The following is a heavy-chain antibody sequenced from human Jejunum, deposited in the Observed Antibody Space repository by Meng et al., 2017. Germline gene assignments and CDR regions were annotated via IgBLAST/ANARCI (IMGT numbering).Heavy chain of an antibody. CDR3: AKDEGTATAFDH. Sequence: QVHLVQSGAEVKKPGASVRVSCEASGYTFTAYYVHWVRQAPGQGLEWMGRMNPNNGDTNYAQKFQGRVTMTRATSIAYMDLSSLTSDDTAVYYCAKDEGTATAFDHWGQGTLVTVSS. J-gene: IGHJ4*02. CDR2: MNPNNGDT. CDR1: GYTFTAYY. V-gene: IGHV1-2*06. D-gene: IGHD2-15*01.